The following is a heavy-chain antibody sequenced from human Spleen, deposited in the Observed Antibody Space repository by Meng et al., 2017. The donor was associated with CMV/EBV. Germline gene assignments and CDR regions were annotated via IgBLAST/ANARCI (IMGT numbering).Heavy chain of an antibody. Sequence: GGSLRLSCVASGFTFNRYWMHWVRRAPGKGLVWVSHINSDGSSTTYADSVKGRFTMSRDNARNTPYLQMNSLRDEDTAVYYCAREDVFIMIDYYYGMDVWGQGTTVTVSS. CDR2: INSDGSST. J-gene: IGHJ6*02. D-gene: IGHD3-22*01. CDR3: AREDVFIMIDYYYGMDV. V-gene: IGHV3-74*01. CDR1: GFTFNRYW.